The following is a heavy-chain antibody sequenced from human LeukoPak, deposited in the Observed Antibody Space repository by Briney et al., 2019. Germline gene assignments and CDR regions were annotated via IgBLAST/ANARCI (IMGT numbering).Heavy chain of an antibody. Sequence: ASVKVSCKASGYTFTSYGISWVRQAPGQGLEWMGWNSAYNGNTNYAQKLQGRVTMTTDTSTSTAYMELRSLRSDDAAVYYCARVDSSGYYDYWGQGTLVTVPS. V-gene: IGHV1-18*01. J-gene: IGHJ4*02. D-gene: IGHD3-22*01. CDR1: GYTFTSYG. CDR2: NSAYNGNT. CDR3: ARVDSSGYYDY.